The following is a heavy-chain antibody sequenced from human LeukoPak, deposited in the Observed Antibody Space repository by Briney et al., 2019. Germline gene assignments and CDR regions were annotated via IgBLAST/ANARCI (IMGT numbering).Heavy chain of an antibody. V-gene: IGHV3-64*01. J-gene: IGHJ4*02. CDR3: ARDPGRSPDY. Sequence: GGSLRLSCAASGFTFSHYSMHWVRQAPGKGLEYVSAINSNGDDTYCANSVKGRFTISRDNSKNTLYLQMGSLRAEDMAVYYCARDPGRSPDYWGQGTLVTVSS. D-gene: IGHD1-26*01. CDR2: INSNGDDT. CDR1: GFTFSHYS.